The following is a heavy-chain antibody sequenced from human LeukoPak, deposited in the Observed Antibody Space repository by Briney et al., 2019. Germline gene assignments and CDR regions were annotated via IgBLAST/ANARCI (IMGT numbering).Heavy chain of an antibody. D-gene: IGHD3-22*01. CDR1: GFTFSNAW. CDR2: IDDSGVIR. Sequence: GGSLRLSCAASGFTFSNAWMSWVRQAPGKGLEWVSRIDDSGVIRSYADPVKGRFTISRDNSKMTLTLQMNSLRAEDTAVYYCAKRLKRNYYYHYAMDVWGQGTTVTVSS. CDR3: AKRLKRNYYYHYAMDV. V-gene: IGHV3-23*01. J-gene: IGHJ6*02.